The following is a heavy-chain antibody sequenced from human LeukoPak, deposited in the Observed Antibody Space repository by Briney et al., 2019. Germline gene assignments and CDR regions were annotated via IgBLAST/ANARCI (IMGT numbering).Heavy chain of an antibody. CDR2: FYSGGST. CDR1: GFTVSSNY. V-gene: IGHV3-53*01. CDR3: ARGQGASRGWFDP. D-gene: IGHD4/OR15-4a*01. Sequence: GSLRLSCTASGFTVSSNYVTWVRQAPGKGLEWVSVFYSGGSTYYADSVQGRFTVSRDNSKNTVYLQMNSLRAEDTAVYYCARGQGASRGWFDPWGQGTLVTVSS. J-gene: IGHJ5*02.